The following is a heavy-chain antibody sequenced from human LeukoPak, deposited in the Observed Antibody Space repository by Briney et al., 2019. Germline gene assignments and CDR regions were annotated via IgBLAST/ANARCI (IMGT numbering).Heavy chain of an antibody. V-gene: IGHV4-61*01. D-gene: IGHD3-10*01. CDR1: GGSVSSGSYY. CDR2: IYYSGST. J-gene: IGHJ6*02. Sequence: PSETLSLTCTVSGGSVSSGSYYWSWIRQPPGKGLEWIGYIYYSGSTNYNPPLKSRVTISVDTSKNQFSLKLSSVTAADTAVYYCAREYMVRGVMSIYYYYGMDVWGQGTTVTVSS. CDR3: AREYMVRGVMSIYYYYGMDV.